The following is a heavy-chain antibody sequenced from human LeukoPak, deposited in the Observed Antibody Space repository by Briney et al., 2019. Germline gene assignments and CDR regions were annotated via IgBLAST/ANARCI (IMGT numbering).Heavy chain of an antibody. CDR1: GGSVSSYY. D-gene: IGHD1-1*01. CDR2: MYYSGST. CDR3: ARAGHDGAFDI. J-gene: IGHJ3*02. V-gene: IGHV4-59*02. Sequence: PSETLSLTCTVSGGSVSSYYWSWIRQPPGKGLEWIGYMYYSGSTNYNPSLKSRVTISVDTSKNQFSLKLSSVTAADTAVYYCARAGHDGAFDIWGQGTMVTVSS.